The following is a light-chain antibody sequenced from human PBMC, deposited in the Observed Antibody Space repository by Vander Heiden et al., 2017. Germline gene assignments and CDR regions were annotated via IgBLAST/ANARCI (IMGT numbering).Light chain of an antibody. CDR3: QVWDNDSDHFYV. V-gene: IGLV3-21*04. CDR2: YNT. CDR1: NIGRKT. Sequence: SYVLNQPPSVSVAPGKTATITCGGDNIGRKTVHWYQQMPGQAPVLVIYYNTDRPSGIPERFSGSKSGNTATLTISRVEAGDEADYYCQVWDNDSDHFYVFGTGTKVTVL. J-gene: IGLJ1*01.